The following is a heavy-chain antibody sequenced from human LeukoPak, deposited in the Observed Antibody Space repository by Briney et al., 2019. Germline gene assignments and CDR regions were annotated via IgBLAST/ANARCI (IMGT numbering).Heavy chain of an antibody. V-gene: IGHV3-48*04. CDR1: GFTFNTYT. D-gene: IGHD4-17*01. Sequence: GGSLRLSCAASGFTFNTYTMNWVRQAPGKGLEWVSDISSSGTTIDYADSVKGRFTISRDNAKNSLYLQMNSLRAEDTAVYYCAVTTVGFALDYWGQGTLVTVSS. CDR3: AVTTVGFALDY. J-gene: IGHJ4*02. CDR2: ISSSGTTI.